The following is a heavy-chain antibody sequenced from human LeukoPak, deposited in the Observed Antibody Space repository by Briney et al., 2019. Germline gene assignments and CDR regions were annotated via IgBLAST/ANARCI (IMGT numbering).Heavy chain of an antibody. D-gene: IGHD2-2*01. CDR2: ISGSGGST. CDR3: ARAIVVVPAAPPSAHWFDP. Sequence: GGSLRLSCAASGFTFSSYAMSWVRQAPGKGLEWVSAISGSGGSTYYADSVKGRFTISRDNSKNTLYLQMNSLRAEDTAVYYCARAIVVVPAAPPSAHWFDPWGQGTLVTVSS. J-gene: IGHJ5*02. CDR1: GFTFSSYA. V-gene: IGHV3-23*01.